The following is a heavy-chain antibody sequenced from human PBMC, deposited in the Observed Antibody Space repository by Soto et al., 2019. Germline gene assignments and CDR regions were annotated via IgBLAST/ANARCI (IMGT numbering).Heavy chain of an antibody. J-gene: IGHJ4*02. V-gene: IGHV3-48*01. Sequence: HPGGSLRLSCAASGFTFSSYSMNWVRQAPGKGLEWVSYISSSSSTIYYADSVKGRFTISRDNAKNSLYLQMNSLRAEDTAVYYCARDQGVGGYSYGVDYWGQGTLVTVSS. CDR3: ARDQGVGGYSYGVDY. CDR1: GFTFSSYS. CDR2: ISSSSSTI. D-gene: IGHD5-18*01.